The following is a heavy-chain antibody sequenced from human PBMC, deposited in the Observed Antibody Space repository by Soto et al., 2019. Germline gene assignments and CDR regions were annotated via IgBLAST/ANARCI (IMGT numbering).Heavy chain of an antibody. CDR3: ARGPEDTAMVKFAFDI. Sequence: QVQLQESGPGLVKPSGTLSLTCAVSGVSISSSNWWSWVRQPPGKGLEWIGEIYHSGSTNYNPSLKSRVTMSVDKSTNQFSLKLSSVTAADTAVYYCARGPEDTAMVKFAFDIWGQGTMVTVSS. J-gene: IGHJ3*02. CDR2: IYHSGST. CDR1: GVSISSSNW. V-gene: IGHV4-4*02. D-gene: IGHD5-18*01.